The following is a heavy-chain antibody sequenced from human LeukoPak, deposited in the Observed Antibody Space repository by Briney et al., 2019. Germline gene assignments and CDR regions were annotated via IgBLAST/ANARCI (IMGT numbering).Heavy chain of an antibody. J-gene: IGHJ5*02. D-gene: IGHD1-1*01. CDR2: INPNSGGT. CDR3: AREGTTDNWFDP. CDR1: GYTFTGYY. Sequence: ASVKVSCKASGYTFTGYYMHWVRQAPGQGLDWMGWINPNSGGTNYAQKFQGRVTMTRDTSISTAYMELSSLRPDDTAVYYCAREGTTDNWFDPWGQGTLVTVSS. V-gene: IGHV1-2*02.